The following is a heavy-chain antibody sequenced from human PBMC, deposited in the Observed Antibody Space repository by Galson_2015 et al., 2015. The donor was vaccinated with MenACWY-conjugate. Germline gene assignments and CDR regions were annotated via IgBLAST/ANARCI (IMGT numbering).Heavy chain of an antibody. Sequence: SLRLSCAASGLTVSSKYMSWVRQAPGKGLEWVSIIYSGGSTYYADSVKGRFTISRDTSRNTLYLQMDSLRAEDTAVYYCARTTVTTNTDALDIWGQGTMVTVSS. CDR2: IYSGGST. J-gene: IGHJ3*02. CDR3: ARTTVTTNTDALDI. D-gene: IGHD4-17*01. CDR1: GLTVSSKY. V-gene: IGHV3-66*02.